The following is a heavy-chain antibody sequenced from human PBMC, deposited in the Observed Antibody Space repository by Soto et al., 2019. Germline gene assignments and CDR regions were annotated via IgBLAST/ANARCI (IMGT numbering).Heavy chain of an antibody. CDR1: GFTFSSYA. D-gene: IGHD2-15*01. V-gene: IGHV3-23*01. Sequence: EVQLLESGGGLVQPGGSLRLSCAASGFTFSSYAMSWVRQAPGKGLEWVSAISGSGGSTYYADSVKGRFTISRDNSKNTLYLQMNSLRAEDTAVYYCAKDWEDIVVVVADSFDCWGQGTLVTVSS. CDR2: ISGSGGST. CDR3: AKDWEDIVVVVADSFDC. J-gene: IGHJ4*02.